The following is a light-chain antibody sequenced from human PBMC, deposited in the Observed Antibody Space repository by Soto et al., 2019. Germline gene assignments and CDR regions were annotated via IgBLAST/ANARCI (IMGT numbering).Light chain of an antibody. CDR1: QSISSY. CDR3: QQSYSTPYT. CDR2: AAS. V-gene: IGKV1-39*01. Sequence: DIPMTQSPSSLSASVGDRVTITCRASQSISSYLNWYQQKPGKAPKLLIYAASSLQSGVPSRFSGSGSGTDFTLTISSLQPEDFATYYCQQSYSTPYTCGQGTELEIK. J-gene: IGKJ2*01.